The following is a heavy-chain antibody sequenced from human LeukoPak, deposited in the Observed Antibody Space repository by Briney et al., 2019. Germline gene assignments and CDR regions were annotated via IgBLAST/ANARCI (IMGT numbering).Heavy chain of an antibody. J-gene: IGHJ4*02. V-gene: IGHV1-8*03. CDR3: ARGAYYDFWSGYYINAHFDY. D-gene: IGHD3-3*01. CDR1: GYTFTSYD. Sequence: ASVKDSCKASGYTFTSYDINWVRQATGQGLEWMGWMNPNSGNTGYAQKFQGRVTITRNTSISTAYMELSSLRSEDTAVYYCARGAYYDFWSGYYINAHFDYWGQGTLVTVSS. CDR2: MNPNSGNT.